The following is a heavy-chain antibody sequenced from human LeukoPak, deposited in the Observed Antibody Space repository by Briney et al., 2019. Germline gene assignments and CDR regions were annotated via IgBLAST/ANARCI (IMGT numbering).Heavy chain of an antibody. D-gene: IGHD3-22*01. J-gene: IGHJ4*02. CDR2: INHSGST. CDR1: GGSFSGYY. V-gene: IGHV4-34*01. Sequence: SETLSLTCAVYGGSFSGYYWSWIRQPPGKGLEWIGEINHSGSTNYNPSLKSRVTMSVDTSKNQFSLKLSSVTAADTAVYYCARDPRYYDSSVVDYWGQGTLVTVSS. CDR3: ARDPRYYDSSVVDY.